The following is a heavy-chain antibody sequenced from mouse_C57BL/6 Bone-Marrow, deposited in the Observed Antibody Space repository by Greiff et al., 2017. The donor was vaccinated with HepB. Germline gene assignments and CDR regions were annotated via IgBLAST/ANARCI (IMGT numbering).Heavy chain of an antibody. CDR1: GFSFNTYA. CDR3: VRHDPIYYYGSSLPYYAMDY. CDR2: IRSKSNNYAT. Sequence: EVHLVESGGGLVQPKGSLKLSCAASGFSFNTYAMNWVRQAPGKGLEWVARIRSKSNNYATYYADSVKDRFTISRDDSESMLYLQMNNLKTEDTAMYYCVRHDPIYYYGSSLPYYAMDYWGQGTSVTVSS. V-gene: IGHV10-1*01. D-gene: IGHD1-1*01. J-gene: IGHJ4*01.